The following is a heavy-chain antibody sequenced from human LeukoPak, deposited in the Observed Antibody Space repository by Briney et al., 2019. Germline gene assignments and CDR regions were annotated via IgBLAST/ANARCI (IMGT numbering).Heavy chain of an antibody. CDR3: ARSRDYGDLRDAFDI. V-gene: IGHV4-4*07. CDR2: IYTSGST. J-gene: IGHJ3*02. CDR1: GGSISSYY. Sequence: SETLSLTCTVSGGSISSYYWSWIRQPAGKGLEWIGRIYTSGSTNYNPSLKSRVIMSIDTSKNHFSLKLSSVTAADTAVYYCARSRDYGDLRDAFDIWGQGTMVTVSS. D-gene: IGHD4-17*01.